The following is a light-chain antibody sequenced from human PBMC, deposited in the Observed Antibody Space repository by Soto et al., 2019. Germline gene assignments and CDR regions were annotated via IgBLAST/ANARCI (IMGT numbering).Light chain of an antibody. CDR2: ATS. V-gene: IGKV3-20*01. CDR1: QSVDSTY. J-gene: IGKJ2*01. CDR3: QQYDTSPPLYT. Sequence: EIVLTQSPGTLSLSPGERATLSCRASQSVDSTYLASYQQRPGQAPRLLIYATSSRAAGVPDRFSGSGSGTDFTLTISRLEPEDFAVYYCQQYDTSPPLYTFGQGTKLDIK.